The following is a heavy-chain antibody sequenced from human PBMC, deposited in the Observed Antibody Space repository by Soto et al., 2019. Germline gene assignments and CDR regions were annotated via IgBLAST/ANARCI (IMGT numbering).Heavy chain of an antibody. J-gene: IGHJ6*02. V-gene: IGHV3-53*04. Sequence: EVQLVASGGGLVQPGESLRLSCAATGFTVRSKYMSWVRQAPGKGLEWVSILYSGGDTYYTDSVKGRFTISRHNSENTLYLNMNSLRPEDTAMYFCATWHIPGHDHSMDVWGHGTTVTVSS. CDR1: GFTVRSKY. CDR3: ATWHIPGHDHSMDV. CDR2: LYSGGDT. D-gene: IGHD2-21*01.